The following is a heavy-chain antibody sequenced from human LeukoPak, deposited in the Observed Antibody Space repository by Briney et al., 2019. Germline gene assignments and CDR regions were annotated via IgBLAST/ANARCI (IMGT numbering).Heavy chain of an antibody. V-gene: IGHV4-61*01. CDR1: GGSVSSGSYY. J-gene: IGHJ4*02. D-gene: IGHD3-22*01. Sequence: PSETLSLTCTVSGGSVSSGSYYCSWIRQPPGKGLEWIVYIYYSGSTKYNPSLKSRVTISVDTSKNQFSLKLSSVTAADTAVYYCAGARRYYYDSSGYSFDYWGQGTLVTVSS. CDR2: IYYSGST. CDR3: AGARRYYYDSSGYSFDY.